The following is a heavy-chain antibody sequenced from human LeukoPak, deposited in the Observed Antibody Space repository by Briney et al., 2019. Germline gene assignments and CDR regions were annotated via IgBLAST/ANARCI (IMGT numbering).Heavy chain of an antibody. CDR2: ISSNGGST. CDR3: ASDSYSPEYFQH. CDR1: GFTFSRYA. V-gene: IGHV3-64D*06. D-gene: IGHD2-21*02. J-gene: IGHJ1*01. Sequence: GGSLRLSCSASGFTFSRYAMHWVRQAPGKGLEYVSAISSNGGSTYYADPVKGRFTISRDNSRNTLHLQMSSLRVEDTAVYYCASDSYSPEYFQHWGQGTLVTVSS.